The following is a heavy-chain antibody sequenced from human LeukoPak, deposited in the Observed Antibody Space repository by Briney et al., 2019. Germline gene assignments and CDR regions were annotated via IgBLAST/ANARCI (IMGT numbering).Heavy chain of an antibody. D-gene: IGHD4-11*01. V-gene: IGHV3-30*18. J-gene: IGHJ4*02. CDR2: ISYDGSNK. Sequence: GGSLRLSCAASGFTFSSYWMSWVRQAPGKGLEWVAVISYDGSNKYYADSVKGRFTISRDNSKNTLYLQMNSLRTEDTAVYYCAKVGLPVTTILDYFDYWGQGTLVTVSS. CDR1: GFTFSSYW. CDR3: AKVGLPVTTILDYFDY.